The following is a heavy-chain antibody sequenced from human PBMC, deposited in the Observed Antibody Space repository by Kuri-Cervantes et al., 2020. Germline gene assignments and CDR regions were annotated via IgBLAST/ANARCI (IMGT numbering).Heavy chain of an antibody. CDR2: ISYDGSNK. V-gene: IGHV3-30-3*01. J-gene: IGHJ4*02. Sequence: GESLKISCAASGFTFSSYAMHWVRQAPGKGLEWVAVISYDGSNKYYADSVKGRFTISRDNFKNTLYLQMNSLRAEDTAVYYCARVSSALRDFDFKDYWGQGTLVTVSS. CDR3: ARVSSALRDFDFKDY. CDR1: GFTFSSYA. D-gene: IGHD3-9*01.